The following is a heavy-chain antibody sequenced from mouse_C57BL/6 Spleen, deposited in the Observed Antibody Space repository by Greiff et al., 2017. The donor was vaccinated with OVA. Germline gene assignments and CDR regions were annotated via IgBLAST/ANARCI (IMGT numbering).Heavy chain of an antibody. CDR1: GYTFTSYW. J-gene: IGHJ3*01. CDR3: ASYYSNYGFAY. CDR2: IDPSDSET. V-gene: IGHV1-52*01. Sequence: QVQLQQPGAELVRPGSSVKLSCKASGYTFTSYWMHWVKQRPIQGLEWIGNIDPSDSETHYNQKFKDKATLTVDKSSSTAYMQLSSLTSEDSAVYYCASYYSNYGFAYWGQGTLVTVSA. D-gene: IGHD2-5*01.